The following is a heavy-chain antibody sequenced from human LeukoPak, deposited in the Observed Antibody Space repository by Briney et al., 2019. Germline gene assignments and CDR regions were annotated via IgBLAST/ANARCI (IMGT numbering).Heavy chain of an antibody. J-gene: IGHJ3*02. Sequence: GGSLRLSCAASGFTFSSYGMHWVRQAPGKGLEWVAFIRYDGSNKYYADSVKGRFTISRDNSKNTLYLQMNSLRAEDTAVYYCAKDGPLRFLEWMNAFDIWGQGTMVTVSS. CDR3: AKDGPLRFLEWMNAFDI. D-gene: IGHD3-3*01. CDR1: GFTFSSYG. CDR2: IRYDGSNK. V-gene: IGHV3-30*02.